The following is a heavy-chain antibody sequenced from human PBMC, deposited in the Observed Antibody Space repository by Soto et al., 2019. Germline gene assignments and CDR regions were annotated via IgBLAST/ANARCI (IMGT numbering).Heavy chain of an antibody. D-gene: IGHD4-17*01. Sequence: GASVKVSCKASGGTFSSYAISWVRQAPGQGLEWMGGIIPIFGTANYAQKFQGRVTITADESTSTAYMELSSLRSEDTAVYYCARDRNGDFHFDAFDIWGQGTMVTVSS. CDR3: ARDRNGDFHFDAFDI. V-gene: IGHV1-69*13. CDR1: GGTFSSYA. CDR2: IIPIFGTA. J-gene: IGHJ3*02.